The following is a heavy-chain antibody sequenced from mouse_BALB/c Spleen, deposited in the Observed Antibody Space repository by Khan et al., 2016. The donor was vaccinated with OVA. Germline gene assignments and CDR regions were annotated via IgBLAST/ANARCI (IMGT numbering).Heavy chain of an antibody. CDR3: ARGGAARATWDYFDY. J-gene: IGHJ2*01. CDR1: GYTFTNYW. CDR2: IYPGGGYT. D-gene: IGHD3-1*01. Sequence: QIQLVQFGAELLRPGTSVRMSCKASGYTFTNYWIGWVKQRPGHGLEWIGDIYPGGGYTNYNENFKDKATLTADTSSSTAYMQLSSLTSEDSAIYYCARGGAARATWDYFDYWGQGTTLTVSS. V-gene: IGHV1-63*02.